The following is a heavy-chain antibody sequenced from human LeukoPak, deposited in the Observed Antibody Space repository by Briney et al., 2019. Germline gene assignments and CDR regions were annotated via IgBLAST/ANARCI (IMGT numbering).Heavy chain of an antibody. V-gene: IGHV4-59*01. Sequence: PSETLSLTCTVSGGSISSYYWSWIRQPPGKGLEWIGYIYYSGSTNYNPSLKSRVTISVDTSKNQFSLKLSSVTAADTAVYYCARVGDSFYYYYYMDVWGKGTTVTISS. CDR1: GGSISSYY. D-gene: IGHD2-21*02. J-gene: IGHJ6*03. CDR3: ARVGDSFYYYYYMDV. CDR2: IYYSGST.